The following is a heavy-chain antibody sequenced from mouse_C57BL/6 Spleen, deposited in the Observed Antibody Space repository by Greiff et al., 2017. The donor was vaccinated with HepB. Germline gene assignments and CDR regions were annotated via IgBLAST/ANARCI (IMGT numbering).Heavy chain of an antibody. J-gene: IGHJ4*01. D-gene: IGHD1-1*01. CDR3: AHGSSSYYAMDY. CDR1: GYTFTSYW. CDR2: INPSNGGT. Sequence: VQLQQPGTELVKPGASVKLSCKASGYTFTSYWMHWVKQRPGQGLEWIGNINPSNGGTNYNEKFKSKATLTVDKSSSTAYMQLSSLTSEDSAVYYGAHGSSSYYAMDYWGQGTSVTVSS. V-gene: IGHV1-53*01.